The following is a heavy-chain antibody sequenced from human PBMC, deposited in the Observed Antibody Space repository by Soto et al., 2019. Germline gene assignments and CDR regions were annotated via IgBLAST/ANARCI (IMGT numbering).Heavy chain of an antibody. J-gene: IGHJ4*02. D-gene: IGHD6-13*01. Sequence: QITLKESGPTQVKPTQPLTLTCSFSGFSLNTDGVGVGWVRQPPGEALEWLALIYWDDDERYSPSLKTRLTITPDPPENRGVRIKTNMQPVDTATDYCEPSRDLITEDSQVGYFDYWGQGTLVTVSS. CDR3: EPSRDLITEDSQVGYFDY. V-gene: IGHV2-5*02. CDR2: IYWDDDE. CDR1: GFSLNTDGVG.